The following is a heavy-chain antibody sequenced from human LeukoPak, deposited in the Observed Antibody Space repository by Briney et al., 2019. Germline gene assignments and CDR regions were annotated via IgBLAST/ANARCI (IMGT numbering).Heavy chain of an antibody. J-gene: IGHJ3*02. Sequence: SQTLSLTCTVSGGSISSGDYYWSWIRQPPGKGLEWIGYIYYSGSTYYNPSLKSRVTISVDTSKNQFSLKLSSVTAADTAVYYCARTSGSYYNEDAFDIWGQGTMVTVSS. CDR3: ARTSGSYYNEDAFDI. V-gene: IGHV4-30-4*08. CDR2: IYYSGST. CDR1: GGSISSGDYY. D-gene: IGHD3-10*01.